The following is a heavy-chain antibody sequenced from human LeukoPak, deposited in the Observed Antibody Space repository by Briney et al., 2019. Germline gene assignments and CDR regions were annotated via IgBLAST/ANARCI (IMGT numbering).Heavy chain of an antibody. D-gene: IGHD3-9*01. J-gene: IGHJ5*02. CDR1: GGSISSYY. CDR3: ARLGITIFREWNLPWDWFDP. Sequence: SETLSLTCTVSGGSISSYYWSWIRQPPGKGLEWIGYIYTSGSTNYNPSLKSRVTISVDTSKNQFSLKLSSVTAADTAVYYCARLGITIFREWNLPWDWFDPWGQGTLVTVSS. CDR2: IYTSGST. V-gene: IGHV4-4*09.